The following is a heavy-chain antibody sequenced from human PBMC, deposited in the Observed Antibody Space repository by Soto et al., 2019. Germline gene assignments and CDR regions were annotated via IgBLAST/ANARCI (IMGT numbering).Heavy chain of an antibody. CDR1: GFTFSTFD. V-gene: IGHV3-13*01. D-gene: IGHD3-10*01. CDR3: ARGRSFSYDSTPPPMFDP. CDR2: IGTLSDT. J-gene: IGHJ5*02. Sequence: DVQLVESGGGVVQPGGSLRLSCAGSGFTFSTFDIHWVRQAPGKGLEWVSGIGTLSDTFYAASVQVRFTISRQKAKNSVCLQMNSLRAGDTAFYYCARGRSFSYDSTPPPMFDPWGQGTLVTVSS.